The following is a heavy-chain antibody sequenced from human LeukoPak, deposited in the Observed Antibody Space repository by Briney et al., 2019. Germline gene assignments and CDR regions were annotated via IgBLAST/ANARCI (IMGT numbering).Heavy chain of an antibody. D-gene: IGHD6-19*01. Sequence: GGSLRLSCAASGFTFSSYAMSWVRQAPGKGLEWVSAISGSGGSTYYADSVKGRFTISRDNSKNTLYLQLNSLRAEDTAVYYCAKDLRYSSGWYFDYWGQGTLVTVSS. V-gene: IGHV3-23*01. CDR1: GFTFSSYA. CDR2: ISGSGGST. J-gene: IGHJ4*02. CDR3: AKDLRYSSGWYFDY.